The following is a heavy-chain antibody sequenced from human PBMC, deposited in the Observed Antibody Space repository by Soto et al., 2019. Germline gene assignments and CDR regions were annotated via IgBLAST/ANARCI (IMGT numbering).Heavy chain of an antibody. V-gene: IGHV3-30*18. CDR3: AKDELWFGESRTVDY. D-gene: IGHD3-10*01. CDR1: GFTFSSYG. Sequence: AGGSLRLSCAASGFTFSSYGMHWVRQAPGKGLEWVAVISYDGSNKYYADSVKGRFTISRDNSKNTLYLQMNSLRAEDTAVYYCAKDELWFGESRTVDYWGQGTLVTVSS. CDR2: ISYDGSNK. J-gene: IGHJ4*02.